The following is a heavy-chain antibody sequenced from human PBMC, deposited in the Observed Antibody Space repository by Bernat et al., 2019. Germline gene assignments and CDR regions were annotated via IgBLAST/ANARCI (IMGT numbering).Heavy chain of an antibody. Sequence: EVQLVESGGGLVQPGRSLRLSCTASGFTFGDYAMSWFRQAPGKGLEWVGFIRSKAYSGTTEYAASVKGRFTISRDDSKSIAYLQMNSLKTEDTAVYYCTRGLTGTTAYGMDVWGQGTTVTVSS. V-gene: IGHV3-49*03. D-gene: IGHD1-7*01. CDR1: GFTFGDYA. CDR2: IRSKAYSGTT. J-gene: IGHJ6*02. CDR3: TRGLTGTTAYGMDV.